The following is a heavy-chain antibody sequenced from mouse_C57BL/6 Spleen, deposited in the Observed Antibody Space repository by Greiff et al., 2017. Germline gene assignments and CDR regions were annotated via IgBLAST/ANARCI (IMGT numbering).Heavy chain of an antibody. J-gene: IGHJ2*01. V-gene: IGHV1-42*01. CDR2: INPSTGGT. CDR3: ARWMTGVDY. Sequence: EVQLQQSGPELVKPGASVKISCKASGYSFTGYYMNWVKQSPEKSLEWIGEINPSTGGTTYNQKFKAKATLTVDKSSSTAYMQLKSLTSEDSAVYYCARWMTGVDYWGQGTTLTVSA. CDR1: GYSFTGYY. D-gene: IGHD4-1*01.